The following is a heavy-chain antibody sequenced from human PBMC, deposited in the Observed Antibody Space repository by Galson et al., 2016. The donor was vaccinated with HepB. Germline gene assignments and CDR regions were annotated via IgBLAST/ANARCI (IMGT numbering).Heavy chain of an antibody. CDR2: ISDAANNK. V-gene: IGHV3-30*04. Sequence: SLRLSCAASGFTFSSYAMHWVRQAPGKGLEWVSSISDAANNKYYAPSVKGRFTISRDNVKNTLYLEMNSLRPEDTAVYYCARDPYCTSTTCYSVGWFDPWGQGTLVTVST. J-gene: IGHJ5*02. D-gene: IGHD2-2*01. CDR1: GFTFSSYA. CDR3: ARDPYCTSTTCYSVGWFDP.